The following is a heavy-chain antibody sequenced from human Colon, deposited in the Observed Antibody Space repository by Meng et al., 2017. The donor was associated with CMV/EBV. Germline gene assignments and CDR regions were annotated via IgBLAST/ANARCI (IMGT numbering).Heavy chain of an antibody. CDR3: ASTARLDY. J-gene: IGHJ4*02. CDR2: IRYEGSNK. Sequence: GESLKISCAASGFTFSSYGMHWVRQAPGKGLEWVAFIRYEGSNKYYADSVKGRFTISRDNAKNSLYLQMDSLRVEDTAVYYCASTARLDYWGQGTLVTVSS. V-gene: IGHV3-30*02. CDR1: GFTFSSYG. D-gene: IGHD5-18*01.